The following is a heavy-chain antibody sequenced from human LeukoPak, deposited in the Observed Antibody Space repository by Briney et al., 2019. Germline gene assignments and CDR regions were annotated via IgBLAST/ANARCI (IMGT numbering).Heavy chain of an antibody. CDR2: ISSSSYI. Sequence: PGGSLRLSCAASGFTFSSYSMNWVGQAPGKGLEWVSSISSSSYIYYADSVKGRFTISRDNAKNSLYLQMNSLRAEDTAVYYCARGLLYSGYDSPDYWGQGTLVTVSS. D-gene: IGHD5-12*01. CDR1: GFTFSSYS. V-gene: IGHV3-21*01. CDR3: ARGLLYSGYDSPDY. J-gene: IGHJ4*02.